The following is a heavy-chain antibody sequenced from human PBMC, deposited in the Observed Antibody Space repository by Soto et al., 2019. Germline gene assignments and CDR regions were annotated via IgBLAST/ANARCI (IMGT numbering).Heavy chain of an antibody. Sequence: GGSLRLSCAASGFTFSSYWMHWVRQAPGKGLVWVSRINPDGSATNYADSVKGRSTISRDNAKTTLYLQMNSLRAEDTAVFYCGRGGSDSPMAPGYWGQGALVPASS. J-gene: IGHJ4*02. CDR1: GFTFSSYW. CDR3: GRGGSDSPMAPGY. V-gene: IGHV3-74*01. D-gene: IGHD5-18*01. CDR2: INPDGSAT.